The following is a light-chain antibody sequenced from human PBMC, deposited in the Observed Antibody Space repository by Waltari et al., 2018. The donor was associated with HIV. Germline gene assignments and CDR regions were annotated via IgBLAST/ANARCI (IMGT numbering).Light chain of an antibody. J-gene: IGLJ3*02. CDR3: AAWDDSLGGLWV. CDR2: GNN. V-gene: IGLV1-47*01. Sequence: QSVLTQPPSASETPGQRVTISCSGSSSNIGSNFVYWYQQLPGTAPKLLIYGNNQRPSGVPARFSGSRSGTSASLAISGLRSEDEADYYCAAWDDSLGGLWVFGGGTKLTVL. CDR1: SSNIGSNF.